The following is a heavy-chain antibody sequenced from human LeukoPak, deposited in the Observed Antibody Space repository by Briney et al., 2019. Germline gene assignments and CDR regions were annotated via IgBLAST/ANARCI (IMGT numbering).Heavy chain of an antibody. J-gene: IGHJ4*02. CDR3: ATAYDSSGYYKY. D-gene: IGHD3-22*01. V-gene: IGHV1-46*01. CDR1: GYTFTSYY. Sequence: ASVKVSCKASGYTFTSYYMHWVRQAPGQGLEWMGIINPSGGSTSYAQKFQGRVTMTEDTSTDTAYMELSSLRSEDTAVYYCATAYDSSGYYKYWGQGTLVTVSS. CDR2: INPSGGST.